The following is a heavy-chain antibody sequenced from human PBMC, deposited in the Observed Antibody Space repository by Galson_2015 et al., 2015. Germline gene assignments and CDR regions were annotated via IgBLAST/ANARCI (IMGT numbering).Heavy chain of an antibody. CDR1: GFTFSSCG. V-gene: IGHV3-30*18. CDR2: ISDEGSIK. J-gene: IGHJ6*02. Sequence: SLRLSCAASGFTFSSCGMHWVLQAPGKGLEWVALISDEGSIKEYADSVKGRFTISRDNSKNTLSLQMNSLRAEDTAIYYCAKDNEGYCSDGHCYSYYYYGMDVWGQGTTVTVSS. D-gene: IGHD2-15*01. CDR3: AKDNEGYCSDGHCYSYYYYGMDV.